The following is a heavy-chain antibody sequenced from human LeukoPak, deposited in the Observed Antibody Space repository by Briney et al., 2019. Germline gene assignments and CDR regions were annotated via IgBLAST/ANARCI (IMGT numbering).Heavy chain of an antibody. CDR3: ARGRSQLLRPHKHRYGMDV. J-gene: IGHJ6*02. D-gene: IGHD2-2*01. Sequence: GGSLRLSCAASGFTFSSYSMNWVRQAPGKGLGWVSSISSSSSYIYYADSVKGRFTISRDNAKNSLYLQMNSLRAADTAVYYCARGRSQLLRPHKHRYGMDVWGQGATVTVSS. V-gene: IGHV3-21*01. CDR1: GFTFSSYS. CDR2: ISSSSSYI.